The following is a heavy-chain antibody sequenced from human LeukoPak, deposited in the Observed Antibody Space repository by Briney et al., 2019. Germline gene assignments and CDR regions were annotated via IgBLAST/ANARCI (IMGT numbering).Heavy chain of an antibody. Sequence: GGSLRLSCAASGFTFSPYSMNWVRQAPGKGLEWVSYISGTSSTKYYADSVQGRFTISRDNAKNSLYLQLNSLTDEDTAVYYCARGRVLLWFGELLEPDYWGQGTLVTVSS. CDR2: ISGTSSTK. D-gene: IGHD3-10*01. V-gene: IGHV3-48*02. CDR3: ARGRVLLWFGELLEPDY. CDR1: GFTFSPYS. J-gene: IGHJ4*02.